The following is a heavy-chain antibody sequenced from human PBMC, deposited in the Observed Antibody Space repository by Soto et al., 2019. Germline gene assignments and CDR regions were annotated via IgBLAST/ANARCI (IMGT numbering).Heavy chain of an antibody. D-gene: IGHD6-13*01. CDR3: AGLVIAAAGTYYYYGMDV. V-gene: IGHV1-69*13. J-gene: IGHJ6*02. CDR1: GGTFSSYA. Sequence: SVKVSCKASGGTFSSYAISWVRQAPGQGLEWMGGIIPIFGTANYAQKFQGRVTITADESTSTAYMELSSLRSEDTAVYYCAGLVIAAAGTYYYYGMDVWGQGTTVTVS. CDR2: IIPIFGTA.